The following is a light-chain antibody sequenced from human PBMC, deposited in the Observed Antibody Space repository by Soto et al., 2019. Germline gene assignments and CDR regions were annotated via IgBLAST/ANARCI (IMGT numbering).Light chain of an antibody. J-gene: IGKJ4*01. CDR2: GAS. CDR1: QSISTF. Sequence: IELTQSPSSLSASVGDRVTITCRARQSISTFLHWYQHKRGKAPKLLIHGASSLQSGVPFRFTGSGSGTDFSLTISGLQPEDSATYYCQQSYSTLLSFGGGTKVEI. CDR3: QQSYSTLLS. V-gene: IGKV1-39*01.